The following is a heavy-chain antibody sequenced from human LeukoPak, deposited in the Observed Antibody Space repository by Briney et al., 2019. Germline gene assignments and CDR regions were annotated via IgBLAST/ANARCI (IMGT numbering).Heavy chain of an antibody. Sequence: ASVKVSCKASGYTFTGYYMHWVRQAPGQGLEWMGWINPNSGGTNYAQKFQGRVTMTRDTSISTAYMELSRLRSDDTAVYYCARQADISGWFFDYWGQGTLVTVSS. CDR1: GYTFTGYY. D-gene: IGHD6-19*01. CDR2: INPNSGGT. CDR3: ARQADISGWFFDY. J-gene: IGHJ4*02. V-gene: IGHV1-2*02.